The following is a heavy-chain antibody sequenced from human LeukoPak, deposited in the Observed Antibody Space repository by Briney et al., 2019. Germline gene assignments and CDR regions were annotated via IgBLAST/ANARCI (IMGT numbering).Heavy chain of an antibody. CDR3: AGGVYYFDY. D-gene: IGHD2-8*01. CDR2: MKEDGSEI. J-gene: IGHJ4*02. CDR1: GFTFSNYW. V-gene: IGHV3-7*04. Sequence: GGSLRLSCAASGFTFSNYWMTWVRQAPGKGLEWVAYMKEDGSEIYYVDSVKGRFTISRDNAKNSFYMQMNSLRAEDMAVYYCAGGVYYFDYWGQGTLVTVSP.